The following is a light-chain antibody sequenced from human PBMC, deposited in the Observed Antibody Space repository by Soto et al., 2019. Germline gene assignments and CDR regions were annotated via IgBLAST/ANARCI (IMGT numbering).Light chain of an antibody. CDR2: GAS. CDR1: QSVSNNY. Sequence: EGVLTQSPGTLSLSPGERATLSCRASQSVSNNYLAWYQQKPGQAPRLLIYGASTRATGIPDRFSGSGSGTDFTLTISRLEPEDSAVYYCQQYGSSPTWTFDQGTKVDIK. CDR3: QQYGSSPTWT. V-gene: IGKV3-20*01. J-gene: IGKJ1*01.